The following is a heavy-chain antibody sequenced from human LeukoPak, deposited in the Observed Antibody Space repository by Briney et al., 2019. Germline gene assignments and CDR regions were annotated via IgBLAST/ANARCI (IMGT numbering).Heavy chain of an antibody. CDR3: ARLVWVVTPYFDC. J-gene: IGHJ4*02. V-gene: IGHV4-59*08. CDR2: IYYSGST. Sequence: SETLSLTCTVSGGSISSYYWSWIRQPPGKGLEWIGYIYYSGSTNYNPSLKSRVTVSVDASKNQFSLKLSSVTAADTAVYYCARLVWVVTPYFDCWGQGTLVTVSS. D-gene: IGHD2-21*02. CDR1: GGSISSYY.